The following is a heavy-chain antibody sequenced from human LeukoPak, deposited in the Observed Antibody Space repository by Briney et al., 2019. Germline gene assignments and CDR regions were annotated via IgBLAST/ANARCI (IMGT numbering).Heavy chain of an antibody. CDR3: ARVGRAGDAFDI. D-gene: IGHD1-26*01. CDR1: GGSISSRTYY. V-gene: IGHV4-39*01. CDR2: ISYSRNT. J-gene: IGHJ3*02. Sequence: PSETLSLTCCVSGGSISSRTYYWGWIRQPPGKGLEWIGSISYSRNTYYNPSLKSQVIISVDTSKNQFSLKLSSVTAADTAVYYCARVGRAGDAFDIWGQGTMVTVSS.